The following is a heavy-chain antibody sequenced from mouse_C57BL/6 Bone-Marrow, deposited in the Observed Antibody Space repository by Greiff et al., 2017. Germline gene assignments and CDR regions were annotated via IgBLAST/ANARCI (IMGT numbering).Heavy chain of an antibody. V-gene: IGHV1-82*01. D-gene: IGHD1-1*01. Sequence: QVQLQQSGPELVKPGASVKISCKASGYAFSSSWMNWVKQRPGKGLEWIGRIYPGDGDTNYNGKFKGKATLTADKSSSTAYMQLSSLTSEDSAVYFCLRRSVFDYWGQGTTLRVSS. CDR3: LRRSVFDY. CDR2: IYPGDGDT. J-gene: IGHJ2*01. CDR1: GYAFSSSW.